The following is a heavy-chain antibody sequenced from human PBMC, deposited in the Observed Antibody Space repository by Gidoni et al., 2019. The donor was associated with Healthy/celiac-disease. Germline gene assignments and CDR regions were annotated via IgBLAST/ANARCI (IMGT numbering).Heavy chain of an antibody. CDR1: GCTFGSYW. CDR2: INSDGSST. CDR3: ARVHDLWSGYYKLGY. V-gene: IGHV3-74*01. D-gene: IGHD3-3*01. J-gene: IGHJ4*02. Sequence: EVQLVESGGGLVQPGGSLSISCAASGCTFGSYWMHWVRQAPGKGLVWVSRINSDGSSTSYADSVKGRFTISRDNAKNTLYLQMNSLRAEDTAVYYCARVHDLWSGYYKLGYWGQGTLVTVSS.